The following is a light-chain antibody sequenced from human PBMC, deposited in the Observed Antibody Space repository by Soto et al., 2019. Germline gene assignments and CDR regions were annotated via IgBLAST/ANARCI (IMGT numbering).Light chain of an antibody. V-gene: IGKV3-11*01. CDR2: DAS. CDR3: QQRSNWPLT. Sequence: EIVLTQSPATLSLSPGERATLSCRASQSVSSYLDWYQQKPGQAPRLLIYDASDRATGIPARFSGSGSGTDFTLTISSLEPEEFAVYYCQQRSNWPLTFGGGTKVEIK. J-gene: IGKJ4*01. CDR1: QSVSSY.